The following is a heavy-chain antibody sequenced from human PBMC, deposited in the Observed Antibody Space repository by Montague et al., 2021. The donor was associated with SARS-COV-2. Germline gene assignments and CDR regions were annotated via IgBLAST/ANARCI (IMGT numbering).Heavy chain of an antibody. J-gene: IGHJ6*02. CDR3: ARNDIVLQGVTKGMDV. CDR2: MYYSGST. CDR1: GGSISSSNYY. D-gene: IGHD3-10*01. V-gene: IGHV4-39*07. Sequence: SETLSLTCTVSGGSISSSNYYWGWIRQPPGKGLEWIGNMYYSGSTYYNPSLKSRVTISIDTSKNQLSVKLSSVTAADTAVYYCARNDIVLQGVTKGMDVWGQGTTVTVSS.